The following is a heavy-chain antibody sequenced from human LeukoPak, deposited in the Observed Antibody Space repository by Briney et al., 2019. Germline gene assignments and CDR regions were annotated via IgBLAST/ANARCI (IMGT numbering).Heavy chain of an antibody. Sequence: ASVTDSCKCSGYTLTYYSWYWVRQAPGQGLEWMGIINPSGGSTSYAQKFQGRVTMTRDTSTSSVYMQLSSLRSEDTAVYYCARDSGIVRGTVDYWGQGILVTVSS. CDR1: GYTLTYYS. J-gene: IGHJ4*02. V-gene: IGHV1-46*01. CDR3: ARDSGIVRGTVDY. CDR2: INPSGGST. D-gene: IGHD3-10*01.